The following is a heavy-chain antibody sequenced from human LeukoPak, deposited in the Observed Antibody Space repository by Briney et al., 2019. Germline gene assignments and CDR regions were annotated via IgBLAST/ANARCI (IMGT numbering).Heavy chain of an antibody. CDR2: ISGSGGST. J-gene: IGHJ6*03. V-gene: IGHV3-23*01. D-gene: IGHD2-2*01. CDR3: AKDGWCSSTSCLLNYYYYYMDV. CDR1: GITLSNYA. Sequence: PGGSLRLSCAVSGITLSNYAMSWVRQAPGKGLEWVSAISGSGGSTYYADSVKGRFTISRDNSKNTLYLQMNSLRAEDTAVYYCAKDGWCSSTSCLLNYYYYYMDVWGKGTTVTVSS.